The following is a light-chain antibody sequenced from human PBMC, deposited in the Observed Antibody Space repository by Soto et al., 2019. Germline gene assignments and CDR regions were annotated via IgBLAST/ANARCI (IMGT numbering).Light chain of an antibody. Sequence: QSVLTQPPSASGTPGQRVTISCSGSSSNIGSNTVNWYQQLPGTAPKLLIYSNNQRPSGVPDRFSGSKSRTSASLAISGLQSEDEADYYCAAWDDSLNGPYVVFGGGTKLTVL. CDR1: SSNIGSNT. J-gene: IGLJ2*01. V-gene: IGLV1-44*01. CDR3: AAWDDSLNGPYVV. CDR2: SNN.